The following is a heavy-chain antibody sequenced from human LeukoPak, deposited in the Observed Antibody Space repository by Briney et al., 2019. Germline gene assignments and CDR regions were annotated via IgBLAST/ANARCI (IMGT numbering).Heavy chain of an antibody. CDR3: ARDFERPDY. J-gene: IGHJ4*02. CDR2: INPNSGGT. CDR1: GYTFTDYY. Sequence: GASVKVSCKASGYTFTDYYIHWVRQAPGQGLEWMGRINPNSGGTNYAQKFQGRVTMTRDTSISTAYMELRRLRSDDTAVYYCARDFERPDYWGQGTQVTVSS. V-gene: IGHV1-2*06.